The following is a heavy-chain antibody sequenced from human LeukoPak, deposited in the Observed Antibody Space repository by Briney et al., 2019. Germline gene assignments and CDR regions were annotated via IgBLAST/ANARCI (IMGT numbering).Heavy chain of an antibody. Sequence: PGGSLRLSCAASGFTFSSYWMHWVRQAPGKGLVWVSRINSDGSSTSYADSVKGRFTISRDNAKNTLYLQMNSLRAEDTAVYYCAKQPGSVVDSSGSLSRHWGQGTLVTVSS. D-gene: IGHD3-22*01. CDR2: INSDGSST. CDR3: AKQPGSVVDSSGSLSRH. J-gene: IGHJ4*02. CDR1: GFTFSSYW. V-gene: IGHV3-74*01.